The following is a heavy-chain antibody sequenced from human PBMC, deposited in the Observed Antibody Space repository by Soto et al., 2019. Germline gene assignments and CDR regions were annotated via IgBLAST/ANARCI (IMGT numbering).Heavy chain of an antibody. V-gene: IGHV6-1*01. Sequence: PSQTLSLTCAISGDSVSSNSAAWNWIRQSPSRGLEWLGRTYYRSKWYNDYALSVRSRITINPDTSKNQFSLQLNSVTPEDTAVYYCARDLGGYYDSGGYYTDAFDYWGQGTLVTV. CDR2: TYYRSKWYN. CDR1: GDSVSSNSAA. J-gene: IGHJ4*02. CDR3: ARDLGGYYDSGGYYTDAFDY. D-gene: IGHD3-22*01.